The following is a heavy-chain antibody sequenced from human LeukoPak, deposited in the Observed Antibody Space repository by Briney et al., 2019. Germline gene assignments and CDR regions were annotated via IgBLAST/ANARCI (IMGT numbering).Heavy chain of an antibody. CDR2: ISAYNGNT. Sequence: EALVKVSCKASGYTFTSYGISWVRQAPGQGLEWMGWISAYNGNTNYAQKLQGRVTMTTDTSTSTAYMELRSLRSDDTAVYYCARDPDVYYYYYMDVWGKGTTVTVSS. CDR1: GYTFTSYG. CDR3: ARDPDVYYYYYMDV. V-gene: IGHV1-18*01. J-gene: IGHJ6*03.